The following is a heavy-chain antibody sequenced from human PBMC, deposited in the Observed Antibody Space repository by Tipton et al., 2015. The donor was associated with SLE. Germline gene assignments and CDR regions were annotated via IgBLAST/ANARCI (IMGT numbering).Heavy chain of an antibody. CDR1: GASISSSY. V-gene: IGHV4-4*07. CDR2: IYTSGAT. CDR3: ARGQHQFGRFDY. D-gene: IGHD3/OR15-3a*01. Sequence: TLSLTCNVSGASISSSYWRWIRQPAGKGLEWIGRIYTSGATDDNPSLKSRVTMSVDTSKNQFSLKLASVTAADTAVYYCARGQHQFGRFDYWGQGTLVTVSS. J-gene: IGHJ4*02.